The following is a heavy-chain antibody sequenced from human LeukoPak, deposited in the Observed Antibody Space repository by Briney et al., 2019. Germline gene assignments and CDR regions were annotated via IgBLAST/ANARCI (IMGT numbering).Heavy chain of an antibody. CDR3: AGGGSGWSIAQ. CDR1: GFPFSTYG. V-gene: IGHV3-30*03. Sequence: PGGSLRLSCVASGFPFSTYGMHWVRQAPGKGLEWVTVISYDGSNTYYADSVKGRFTISRDISKNMVYLQMNSVRSEDTAVYFCAGGGSGWSIAQWGQGTLVTVPS. J-gene: IGHJ4*02. CDR2: ISYDGSNT. D-gene: IGHD6-19*01.